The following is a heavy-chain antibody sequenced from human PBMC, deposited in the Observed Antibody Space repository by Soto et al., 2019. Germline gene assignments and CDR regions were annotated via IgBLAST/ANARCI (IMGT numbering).Heavy chain of an antibody. J-gene: IGHJ4*01. Sequence: QVQLVQSGAEVRKPGSSVKVSCKTSGGLISKYSFNWVRQAPGQGLEWMGGVLPISGSTDYAHKFQGRLTITADRSTSTVYMELSRLRSDDTANYYCATIRVRGGPLRFEDGGQGMLISVSS. CDR3: ATIRVRGGPLRFED. V-gene: IGHV1-69*06. D-gene: IGHD5-12*01. CDR1: GGLISKYS. CDR2: VLPISGST.